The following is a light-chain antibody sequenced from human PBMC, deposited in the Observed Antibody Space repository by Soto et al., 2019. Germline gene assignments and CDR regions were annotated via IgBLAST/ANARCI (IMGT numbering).Light chain of an antibody. CDR3: QQFSSFPQT. CDR2: AAS. CDR1: QGISSY. V-gene: IGKV1-9*01. J-gene: IGKJ1*01. Sequence: DIQLTQSPSFLSASVGDRVTITCRASQGISSYLAWYQQKPGKAPKLLIYAASSLQSGVPSRFSGRGSGTDFTLTISSLQPEDFATYYCQQFSSFPQTFGQGTKVDIK.